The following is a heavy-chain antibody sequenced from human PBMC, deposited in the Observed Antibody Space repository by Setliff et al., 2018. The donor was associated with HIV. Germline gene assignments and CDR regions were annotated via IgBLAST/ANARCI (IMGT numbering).Heavy chain of an antibody. CDR1: GYTFTSYH. Sequence: ASVTVSCKASGYTFTSYHMYWVRQAPGQGLEWMGSINPSGGSTSYAQKFQGRVTMTRDTSTSTVYMELSSLRSEDTAVYYCARDLSISNPYYDILTGPGVYWGQGTLVTVSS. D-gene: IGHD3-9*01. V-gene: IGHV1-46*01. CDR2: INPSGGST. CDR3: ARDLSISNPYYDILTGPGVY. J-gene: IGHJ4*02.